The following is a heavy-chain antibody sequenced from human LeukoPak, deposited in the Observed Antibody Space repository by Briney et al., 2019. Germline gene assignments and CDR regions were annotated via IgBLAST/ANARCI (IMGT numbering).Heavy chain of an antibody. CDR1: GFTFSSYE. D-gene: IGHD3-10*01. J-gene: IGHJ6*03. V-gene: IGHV3-48*03. Sequence: PGGSLRLSCAASGFTFSSYEMNWVRQAPGKGLEWVSYISSSGSTIYYADSVKGRFTISRDNAKNSLYLQMNSLRAEDTAVYYCARGGYGSGSYYPYYYYYYMDVWGKGTTVTISS. CDR3: ARGGYGSGSYYPYYYYYYMDV. CDR2: ISSSGSTI.